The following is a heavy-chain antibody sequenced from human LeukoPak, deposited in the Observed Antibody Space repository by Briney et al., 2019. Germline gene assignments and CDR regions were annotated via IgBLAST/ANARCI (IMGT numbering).Heavy chain of an antibody. V-gene: IGHV3-72*01. D-gene: IGHD4/OR15-4a*01. Sequence: GSLRLSCAASGFTFSSYGMHWVRQAPGKGLEWVGRIRNKANSYSTEYAASVKGRFIISSDDSENSLYLQMNSLKTEDTAVYYCARVASGNYGEYDYWGQGTLATVSS. CDR3: ARVASGNYGEYDY. J-gene: IGHJ4*02. CDR2: IRNKANSYST. CDR1: GFTFSSYG.